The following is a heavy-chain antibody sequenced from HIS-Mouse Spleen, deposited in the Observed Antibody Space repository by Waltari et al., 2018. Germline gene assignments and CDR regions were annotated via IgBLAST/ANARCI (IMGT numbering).Heavy chain of an antibody. CDR1: GFPFSSYS. J-gene: IGHJ4*02. D-gene: IGHD6-19*01. CDR3: ARDGSSGQRLVRGDY. CDR2: ISSSSSTI. V-gene: IGHV3-48*01. Sequence: GESGGGLVQPGGSLRLSCAASGFPFSSYSMNWVRQAPGKGLEWVSYISSSSSTIYYADSVKGRFTISRDNAKNSLYLQMNSLRAEDTAVYYCARDGSSGQRLVRGDYWGQGTLVTVSS.